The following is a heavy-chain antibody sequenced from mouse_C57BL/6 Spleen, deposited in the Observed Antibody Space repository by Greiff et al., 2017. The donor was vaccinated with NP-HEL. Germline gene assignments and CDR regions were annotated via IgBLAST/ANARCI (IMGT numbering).Heavy chain of an antibody. D-gene: IGHD1-1*01. Sequence: VQLQQSGPVLVKPGASVKMSCKASGYTFTDYYMNWVKQSHGKSLEWIGVINPYNGGTSYNQKFKGKATLTVDKSSSTAYMELNSLTSEDSAVYYCARHYYGSSYAMDYWGQGTSVTVSS. CDR2: INPYNGGT. CDR1: GYTFTDYY. J-gene: IGHJ4*01. CDR3: ARHYYGSSYAMDY. V-gene: IGHV1-19*01.